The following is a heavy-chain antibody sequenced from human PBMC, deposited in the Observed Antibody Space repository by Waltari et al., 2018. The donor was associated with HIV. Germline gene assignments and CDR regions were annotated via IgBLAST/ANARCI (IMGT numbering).Heavy chain of an antibody. D-gene: IGHD2-15*01. J-gene: IGHJ5*02. CDR2: IYYSGST. CDR3: ARQQYCSGGSCPYNWFDP. Sequence: QLQLQESGTGLVKPSETLSPTCTVSGGSISSSSYYWGWIRQPPGKGLEWIGSIYYSGSTYYNPSLKSRVTISVDTSKNQFSLKLSSVTAADTAVYYCARQQYCSGGSCPYNWFDPWGQGTLVTVSS. CDR1: GGSISSSSYY. V-gene: IGHV4-39*01.